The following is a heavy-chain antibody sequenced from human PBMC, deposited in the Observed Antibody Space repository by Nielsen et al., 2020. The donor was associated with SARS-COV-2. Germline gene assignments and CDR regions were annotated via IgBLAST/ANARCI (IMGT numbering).Heavy chain of an antibody. D-gene: IGHD5-12*01. CDR1: GFTFSSYW. CDR2: IKQDGSEK. Sequence: GESLKISCAASGFTFSSYWMSWVRQAPGKGLEWVANIKQDGSEKYHVDSVKGRFTISRDNAKNSLYLQMNSLRAEDTAVYYCARGQVATQFDYWGQGTLVTVSS. J-gene: IGHJ4*02. CDR3: ARGQVATQFDY. V-gene: IGHV3-7*01.